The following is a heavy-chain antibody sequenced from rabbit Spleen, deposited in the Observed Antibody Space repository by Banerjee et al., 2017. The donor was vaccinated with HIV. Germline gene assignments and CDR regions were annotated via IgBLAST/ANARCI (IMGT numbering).Heavy chain of an antibody. V-gene: IGHV1S40*01. J-gene: IGHJ6*01. CDR1: GFSLSTSDY. CDR3: ARDTGISFSSYGMDL. D-gene: IGHD7-1*01. CDR2: IGGSSSGFT. Sequence: QSLEESGGDLVKPGASLPLTCTASGFSLSTSDYMCWVRQAPGKGLELISCIGGSSSGFTYSSAWAKGRRTCSKTSSTTVTLQMTSRTAADTATYFCARDTGISFSSYGMDLWGQGTLVTVS.